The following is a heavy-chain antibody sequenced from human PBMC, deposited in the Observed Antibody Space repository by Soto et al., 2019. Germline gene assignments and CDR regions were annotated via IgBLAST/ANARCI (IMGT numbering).Heavy chain of an antibody. V-gene: IGHV3-30*18. CDR3: AKGSAWGDFNWFDP. Sequence: GGSLRLSCAASGFTFSTYGMHWVRQAPGKGLEWVAVISYDGSHKYYADSVKGRFTISRDNSKNTLFLQMNSLRAEDTAVYYCAKGSAWGDFNWFDPWGQGTRGTVS. D-gene: IGHD2-21*02. J-gene: IGHJ5*02. CDR1: GFTFSTYG. CDR2: ISYDGSHK.